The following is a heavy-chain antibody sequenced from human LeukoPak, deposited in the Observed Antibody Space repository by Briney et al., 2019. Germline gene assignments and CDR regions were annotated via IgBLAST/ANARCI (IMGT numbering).Heavy chain of an antibody. D-gene: IGHD2-15*01. Sequence: ASVKVSCKASGYTFTSYGISWVRQAPGQGLEWMGIINPSGGSTSYAQKFQGRVTTTRDTPTSTVYMELSSLRSEDTAVYYCARDEYCSGGSCYPSEVWGQGTLVTVSS. J-gene: IGHJ4*02. CDR1: GYTFTSYG. CDR2: INPSGGST. V-gene: IGHV1-46*01. CDR3: ARDEYCSGGSCYPSEV.